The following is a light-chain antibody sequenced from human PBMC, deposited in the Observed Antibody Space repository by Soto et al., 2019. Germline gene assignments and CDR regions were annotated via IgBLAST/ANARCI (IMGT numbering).Light chain of an antibody. CDR2: DVS. Sequence: QSALTQPASVSGSPGQSITISCTGTSSYVGGFNSVSWFQQHPGKAPKLIIYDVSTRPSGVSNRFSGSKSGNTASLTISGLQAEDEADYYCYSFTSSNTWVFGGGTKMTVL. V-gene: IGLV2-14*01. J-gene: IGLJ3*02. CDR1: SSYVGGFNS. CDR3: YSFTSSNTWV.